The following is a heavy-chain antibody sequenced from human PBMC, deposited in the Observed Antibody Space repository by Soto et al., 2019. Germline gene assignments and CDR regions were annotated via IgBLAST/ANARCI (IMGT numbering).Heavy chain of an antibody. CDR3: AKDPLGSYWIGLDY. V-gene: IGHV3-30*18. CDR2: ISYDGSEK. CDR1: GFIFSTFG. J-gene: IGHJ4*02. D-gene: IGHD1-1*01. Sequence: QVQLVESGGGVVQPGGSLRLSCAASGFIFSTFGMHWVRQTPGKGLEFVAAISYDGSEKDYADSVKGRFTIPRDNSKNTLYLQMNSLRREDTAVYYCAKDPLGSYWIGLDYWGQGTLVTVSS.